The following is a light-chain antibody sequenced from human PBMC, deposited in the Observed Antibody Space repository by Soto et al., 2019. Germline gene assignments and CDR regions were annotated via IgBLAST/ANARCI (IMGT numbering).Light chain of an antibody. CDR2: GAS. V-gene: IGKV3-20*01. Sequence: EIVFTQSPGTLSLSPGEGATLSCRASQSVSNNYLGWYQQKPGQAPRLLVYGASRRATGIPDRFSGSGPGTDFTLTISGLEAEDFAVYYCQQYGNSLPWTFGQGTKV. J-gene: IGKJ1*01. CDR3: QQYGNSLPWT. CDR1: QSVSNNY.